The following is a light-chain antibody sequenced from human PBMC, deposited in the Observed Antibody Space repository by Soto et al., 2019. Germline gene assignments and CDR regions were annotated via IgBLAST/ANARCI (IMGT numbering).Light chain of an antibody. CDR2: IERSGSY. J-gene: IGLJ7*01. CDR1: SGHSTYT. Sequence: QPVLTQSSSASASLGSSVKLTCTLSSGHSTYTIAWHQQQPGKAPRYLMKIERSGSYNKGSGVPDRFSGSSSGADRYLTISNLQSEDEADYYCETWDSNTHTVFGGGTQLTVL. CDR3: ETWDSNTHTV. V-gene: IGLV4-60*03.